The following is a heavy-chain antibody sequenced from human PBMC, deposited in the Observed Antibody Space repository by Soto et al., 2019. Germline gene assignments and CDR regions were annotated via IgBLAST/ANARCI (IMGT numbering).Heavy chain of an antibody. J-gene: IGHJ6*02. CDR1: GFTFSSYA. CDR2: ISGSSGST. CDR3: AKYYYGSGSYNKGGHYYGMDV. Sequence: VQLLESGGGLVQPGGSLRLSCAASGFTFSSYAMSWVRQAPGKGLEWVSAISGSSGSTYYADSVKGRFTISRDNSKNTLYLQMNSLRAEDTAVYYCAKYYYGSGSYNKGGHYYGMDVWGQGTTVTVSS. V-gene: IGHV3-23*01. D-gene: IGHD3-10*01.